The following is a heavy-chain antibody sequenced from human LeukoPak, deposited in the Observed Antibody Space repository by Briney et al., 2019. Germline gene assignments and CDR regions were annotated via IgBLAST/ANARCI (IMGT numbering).Heavy chain of an antibody. CDR3: AKVRSSGWYGPGDY. J-gene: IGHJ4*02. D-gene: IGHD6-19*01. CDR1: GFTFSNYA. V-gene: IGHV3-30-3*01. CDR2: ISFDGSNK. Sequence: GGSLRLSCAASGFTFSNYAVHWVRQAPGKGLEWVAVISFDGSNKYYADSVKGRFTISRDNSKNTLYLQMNSLRAEDTAVYYCAKVRSSGWYGPGDYWGQGTLVTVSS.